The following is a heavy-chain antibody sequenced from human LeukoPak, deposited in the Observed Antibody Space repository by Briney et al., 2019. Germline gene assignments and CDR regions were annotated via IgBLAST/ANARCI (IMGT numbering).Heavy chain of an antibody. D-gene: IGHD3-22*01. CDR2: ISSSGSTI. CDR3: ARDDYYDSSGYYGRSPVSNTDWFDP. Sequence: PGGSLRLSCAASGFTFNTYNMNWVRQAPGKGLEWVSYISSSGSTIYYADSVKGRFTISRDNAKNSLYLQMNSLRAEDTAVYYCARDDYYDSSGYYGRSPVSNTDWFDPWGQGTLVTVSS. J-gene: IGHJ5*02. V-gene: IGHV3-48*04. CDR1: GFTFNTYN.